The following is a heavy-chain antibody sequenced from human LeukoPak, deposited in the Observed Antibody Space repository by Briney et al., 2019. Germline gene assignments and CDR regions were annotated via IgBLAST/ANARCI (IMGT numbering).Heavy chain of an antibody. D-gene: IGHD6-13*01. CDR1: GYTFTGYY. CDR3: ARDHSIAAAGAIDY. Sequence: ASVKVSCKASGYTFTGYYMHWVRQAPGQGLEWMGWINPNSGGTNYAQRFQGRVTMTRDTSISTAYMELSRLRSDDTAVYYCARDHSIAAAGAIDYWGQGTLVTVSS. V-gene: IGHV1-2*02. J-gene: IGHJ4*02. CDR2: INPNSGGT.